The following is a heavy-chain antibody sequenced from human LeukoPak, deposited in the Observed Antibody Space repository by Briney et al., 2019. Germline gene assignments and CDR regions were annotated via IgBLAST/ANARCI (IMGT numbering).Heavy chain of an antibody. V-gene: IGHV3-23*01. D-gene: IGHD1-26*01. Sequence: PGGSLRLSCAASGFTFTSYAMTWVRQAPGKGLEWVSSISGSGGSTFYADSAKGRFTISRDNSKNTLYLQMNSLRAEDTAVYYCAKDPYSGSYFDYWGQGTLVTVSS. CDR2: ISGSGGST. CDR1: GFTFTSYA. CDR3: AKDPYSGSYFDY. J-gene: IGHJ4*02.